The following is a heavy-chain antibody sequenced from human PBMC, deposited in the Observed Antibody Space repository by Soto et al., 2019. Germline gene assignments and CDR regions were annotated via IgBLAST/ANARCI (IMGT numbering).Heavy chain of an antibody. CDR3: ARTLYGDNVDY. V-gene: IGHV1-8*01. J-gene: IGHJ4*02. D-gene: IGHD4-17*01. CDR2: MNPNSGNT. Sequence: QVQLVQSGAEVKKPAASVKVSCKDSGYTFTSYEINWVRQATGQGHEWMGWMNPNSGNTGYAQKFQGRVTMTRNTSISTAYMELSSLRAEDTAVYYCARTLYGDNVDYWGQGTLVTVSS. CDR1: GYTFTSYE.